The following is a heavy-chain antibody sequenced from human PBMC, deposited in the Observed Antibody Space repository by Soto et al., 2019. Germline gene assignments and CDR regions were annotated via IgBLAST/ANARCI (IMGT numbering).Heavy chain of an antibody. V-gene: IGHV4-30-2*01. J-gene: IGHJ4*02. CDR3: ARGHNWNEVRFDY. CDR1: GGSISSGGYS. Sequence: PSETLSLTCAVSGGSISSGGYSWSWIRQPPGKGLEWIGYIYHSGSTYYNPSLKSRVTISVDRSKNQFSLKLSSVTAADTAVYYCARGHNWNEVRFDYWGQGTLVTVSS. D-gene: IGHD1-20*01. CDR2: IYHSGST.